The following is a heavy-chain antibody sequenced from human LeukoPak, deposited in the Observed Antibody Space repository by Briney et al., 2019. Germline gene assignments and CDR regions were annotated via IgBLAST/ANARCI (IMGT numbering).Heavy chain of an antibody. CDR3: AREGQQLVPGNWFDP. V-gene: IGHV1-69*04. J-gene: IGHJ5*02. D-gene: IGHD6-13*01. CDR1: GYTFTSYA. CDR2: IIPILGIA. Sequence: SVKVSCKASGYTFTSYAISWVRQAPGQGLEWMGRIIPILGIANYAQKFQGRVTITADKSTSTAYMELSSLRSEDTAVYYCAREGQQLVPGNWFDPWGQGTLVTVSS.